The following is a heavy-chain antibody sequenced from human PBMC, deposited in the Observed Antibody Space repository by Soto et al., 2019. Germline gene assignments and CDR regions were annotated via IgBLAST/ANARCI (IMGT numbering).Heavy chain of an antibody. V-gene: IGHV4-39*01. Sequence: SETLSLTCTVSGGSISSSSYYWGWIRQPPGKGLEWIGSIYYSGSTYYNPSLKSRVTISVDTSKNQFSLKLSSVTAADTAVYYCAMEDYDSSGYYDYWGQGTLVTXSS. CDR1: GGSISSSSYY. CDR3: AMEDYDSSGYYDY. D-gene: IGHD3-22*01. CDR2: IYYSGST. J-gene: IGHJ4*02.